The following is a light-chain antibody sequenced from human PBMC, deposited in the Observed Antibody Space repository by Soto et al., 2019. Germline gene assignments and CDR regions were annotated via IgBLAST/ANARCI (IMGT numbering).Light chain of an antibody. J-gene: IGLJ3*02. CDR2: EVS. CDR3: SSYTTSSTWV. CDR1: SSDVGNYNY. V-gene: IGLV2-14*01. Sequence: QSVLTQPASVSGSPGQSITISCTGTSSDVGNYNYVSWYQQHPGKVPKLMISEVSKRPSGVSNRFSGSKSGNTASLTISGLQAEDEADYYCSSYTTSSTWVFGGGTKLTVL.